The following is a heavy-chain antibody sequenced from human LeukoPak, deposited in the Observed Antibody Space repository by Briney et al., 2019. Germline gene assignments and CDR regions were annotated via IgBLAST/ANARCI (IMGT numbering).Heavy chain of an antibody. CDR2: IIPNFGTP. V-gene: IGHV1-69*06. Sequence: SVKVSCKASGYTFTDYYTHWVRQAPGQGLEWMGGIIPNFGTPNYAQKFQGRVTITADKSTSTAFMELSSLRSEDTAVYYCARVLITSANWFDPWGQGTLVTVSS. CDR3: ARVLITSANWFDP. D-gene: IGHD1-14*01. J-gene: IGHJ5*02. CDR1: GYTFTDYY.